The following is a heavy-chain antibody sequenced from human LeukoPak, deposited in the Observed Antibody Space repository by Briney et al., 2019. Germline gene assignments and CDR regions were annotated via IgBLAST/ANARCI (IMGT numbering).Heavy chain of an antibody. CDR3: AKDRWVGATISHYFDY. Sequence: GGSLRLSCAASGFTFSSYAMTWVRQAPGRGLEWVSAISTRGGTTYYADSVKGRFTISRDDSKNTLYLQMNSLRVEDTAVYYCAKDRWVGATISHYFDYWGQGTLVTVSS. CDR1: GFTFSSYA. D-gene: IGHD1-26*01. V-gene: IGHV3-23*01. CDR2: ISTRGGTT. J-gene: IGHJ4*02.